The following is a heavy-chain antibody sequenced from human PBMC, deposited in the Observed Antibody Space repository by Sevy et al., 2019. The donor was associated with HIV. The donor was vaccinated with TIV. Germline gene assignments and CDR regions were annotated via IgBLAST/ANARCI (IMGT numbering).Heavy chain of an antibody. D-gene: IGHD4-17*01. J-gene: IGHJ6*02. Sequence: GGSLRLSCAGSGFTFSSYWMHWVRQAPGKGLVWVSRIYNDGSRISYADSVRGRFTISRDNAKNTLYLQMNSLRAEDSAVYFCATPAPMTTVSTGNYYYGMVVWGQGTTVTVSS. CDR2: IYNDGSRI. V-gene: IGHV3-74*01. CDR3: ATPAPMTTVSTGNYYYGMVV. CDR1: GFTFSSYW.